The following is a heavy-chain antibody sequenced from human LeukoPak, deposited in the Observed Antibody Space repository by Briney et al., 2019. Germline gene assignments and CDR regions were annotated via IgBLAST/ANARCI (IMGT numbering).Heavy chain of an antibody. CDR2: VNNDGTGT. CDR1: GFTFGSYW. Sequence: GGSLRLSCAGSGFTFGSYWMYWVRQGPEKGLECISRVNNDGTGTIYADSVKGRFTISRDNTKNTVFLQLNSLRTEDTAVYYCARGGAFHAFDIWGQGTMVTVSS. CDR3: ARGGAFHAFDI. V-gene: IGHV3-74*01. J-gene: IGHJ3*02.